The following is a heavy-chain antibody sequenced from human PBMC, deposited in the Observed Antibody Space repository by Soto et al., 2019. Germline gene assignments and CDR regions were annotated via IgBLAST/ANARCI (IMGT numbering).Heavy chain of an antibody. J-gene: IGHJ4*02. D-gene: IGHD3-10*01. CDR1: GGSFRGYY. CDR3: AEVTMVRGVN. CDR2: INHSGST. V-gene: IGHV4-34*01. Sequence: SETLSLTCAVYGGSFRGYYWSWIRQPPGKGLEWIGEINHSGSTNYNPSLKSRVTISVDTSKNQFSLKLSSVTAADTAVYYCAEVTMVRGVNWGQGTLVTVSS.